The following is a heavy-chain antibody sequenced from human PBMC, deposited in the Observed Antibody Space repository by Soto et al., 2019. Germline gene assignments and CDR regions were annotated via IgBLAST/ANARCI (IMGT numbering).Heavy chain of an antibody. V-gene: IGHV3-21*06. CDR3: ARYSVGWYEY. J-gene: IGHJ5*01. D-gene: IGHD1-26*01. CDR1: GFRFSDYT. CDR2: ISSGGSFI. Sequence: PGGSLRLSCEASGFRFSDYTMSWVRQAPGKRLQWVSSISSGGSFIHVAESLKGRLTVSRDNAKNSVFLELSSLRAEDTAVYYCARYSVGWYEYWGQGTLVTVSS.